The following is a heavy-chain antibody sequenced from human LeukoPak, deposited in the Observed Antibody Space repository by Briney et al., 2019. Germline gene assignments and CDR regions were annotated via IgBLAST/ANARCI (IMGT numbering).Heavy chain of an antibody. CDR2: IGSSGTYI. V-gene: IGHV3-21*01. D-gene: IGHD6-19*01. J-gene: IGHJ4*02. CDR1: GFTFTSYT. Sequence: GGSLRLSCAASGFTFTSYTMNWVRQAPGKGLEWVSAIGSSGTYIFYADSVKGRFTVSRDNAKNSLYPQMSSLRAEDTAVYYCTRSSIAVAGSDYWGQGTLVTVSS. CDR3: TRSSIAVAGSDY.